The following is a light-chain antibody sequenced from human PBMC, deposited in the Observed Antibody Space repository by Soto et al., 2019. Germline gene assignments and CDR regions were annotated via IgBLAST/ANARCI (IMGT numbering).Light chain of an antibody. Sequence: EMVITQSPSALSVSPGGRATLSCRASESVSNHLAWYQQKPGQAPRLLIYGASTRATGIPARFSGSGSGTDFTLTISRLEPEDFAVYYCQQYGSSLVAFGQGTKVDI. J-gene: IGKJ1*01. CDR3: QQYGSSLVA. CDR1: ESVSNH. CDR2: GAS. V-gene: IGKV3-15*01.